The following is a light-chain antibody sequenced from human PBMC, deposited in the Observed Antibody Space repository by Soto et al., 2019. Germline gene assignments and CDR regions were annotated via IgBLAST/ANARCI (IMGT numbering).Light chain of an antibody. CDR3: QHRNDWPLT. V-gene: IGKV3-11*01. CDR1: QNVYNW. J-gene: IGKJ4*01. CDR2: DAS. Sequence: PGERATLSCRASQNVYNWLAWYQQKPGQAPRLLIYDASSRATGIPARFSGSGSGTDFTLTISILEPEDSAVYYCQHRNDWPLTFGGGTKVEIK.